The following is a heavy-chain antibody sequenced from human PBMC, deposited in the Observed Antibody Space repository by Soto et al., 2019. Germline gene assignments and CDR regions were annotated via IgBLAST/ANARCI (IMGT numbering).Heavy chain of an antibody. CDR2: TIPIFGTA. J-gene: IGHJ4*02. CDR1: GGTFSSYA. D-gene: IGHD3-3*01. CDR3: ALAATIFGVLDY. V-gene: IGHV1-69*13. Sequence: ASVKVSYKASGGTFSSYAISWVRQAPGQGLEWMGGTIPIFGTANYAQKFQGRVTITADESTSTAYMELSSLRSEDTAVYYCALAATIFGVLDYWGQGTLVTVSS.